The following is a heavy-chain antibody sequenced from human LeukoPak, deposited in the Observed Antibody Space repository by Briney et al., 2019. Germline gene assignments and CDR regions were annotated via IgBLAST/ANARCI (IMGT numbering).Heavy chain of an antibody. CDR3: ARAQYCSSTSCYTDQYYYYYMDV. J-gene: IGHJ6*03. Sequence: SVKVSCKTSGGTFSSYAISWVRQAPGQGLEWMGGIIPIFGTANYAQKFQGRVTITTDESTSTAYMELSSLRSEDTAVYHCARAQYCSSTSCYTDQYYYYYMDVWGKGTTVTVSS. D-gene: IGHD2-2*02. CDR2: IIPIFGTA. CDR1: GGTFSSYA. V-gene: IGHV1-69*05.